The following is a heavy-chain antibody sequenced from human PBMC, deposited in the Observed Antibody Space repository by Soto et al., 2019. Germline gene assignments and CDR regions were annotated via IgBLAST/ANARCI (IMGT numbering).Heavy chain of an antibody. CDR1: GFTFSSYW. Sequence: LRLSCAASGFTFSSYWMSWVRQAPGKGLEWVANIKQDGSEKYYVDSVKGRFTISRDNAKNSLYLQMNSLRAEDTAVYYCARLYWSGYPYYYYYMDVWGKGTTVTVS. D-gene: IGHD3-3*01. V-gene: IGHV3-7*01. J-gene: IGHJ6*03. CDR3: ARLYWSGYPYYYYYMDV. CDR2: IKQDGSEK.